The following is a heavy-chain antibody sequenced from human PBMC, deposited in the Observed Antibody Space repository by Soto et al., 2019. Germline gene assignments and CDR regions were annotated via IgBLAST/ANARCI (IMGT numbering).Heavy chain of an antibody. V-gene: IGHV4-4*02. CDR1: GGSISSSNW. D-gene: IGHD6-19*01. Sequence: QVQLQESGPGLVKPSGTLSLTCAVSGGSISSSNWWSWVRQPPGKGQEWFGDIYHSGSTNYNPSLKSRVTISVDKSKNQFSLKLSSLTAADTAVYYCARARRAGPNFDYWGQGTLVTVSS. J-gene: IGHJ4*02. CDR2: IYHSGST. CDR3: ARARRAGPNFDY.